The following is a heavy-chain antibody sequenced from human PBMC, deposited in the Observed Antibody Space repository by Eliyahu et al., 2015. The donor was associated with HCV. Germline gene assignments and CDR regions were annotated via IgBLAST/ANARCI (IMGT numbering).Heavy chain of an antibody. CDR1: GGSISSSTYY. J-gene: IGHJ5*02. Sequence: QLQLQESGPGLVKPSETLSLTCTVSGGSISSSTYYWGLVRQPPGKGLEWIGSIYYSGSTYYNPALKSRVTISVDTSKNQFSLRMSSVTAADTAVYYCARHYWRYDILTGYKYNWFDPWGQGTLVTVSS. D-gene: IGHD3-9*01. CDR3: ARHYWRYDILTGYKYNWFDP. V-gene: IGHV4-39*01. CDR2: IYYSGST.